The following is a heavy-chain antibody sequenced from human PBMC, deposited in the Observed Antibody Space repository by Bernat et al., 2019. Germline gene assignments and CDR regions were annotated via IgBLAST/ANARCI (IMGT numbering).Heavy chain of an antibody. V-gene: IGHV1-3*04. D-gene: IGHD3-22*01. J-gene: IGHJ6*02. CDR2: ANNHNGQT. Sequence: QVQLVQSGAEVKKPGASVKVSCKASGYSFISHAIYRVRQAPGQRLGWMGWANNHNGQTTYSQKFPGRVTITRDTSANTAYMELSSLRSEDTAVYYGAREDYSDRTSFGVGFWGQGATVTVSS. CDR1: GYSFISHA. CDR3: AREDYSDRTSFGVGF.